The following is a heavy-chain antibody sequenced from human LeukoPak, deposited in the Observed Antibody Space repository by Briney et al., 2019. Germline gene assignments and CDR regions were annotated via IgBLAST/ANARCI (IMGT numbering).Heavy chain of an antibody. CDR1: GGSFSGYY. V-gene: IGHV4-34*01. Sequence: SETLSLTCAVYGGSFSGYYWSWIRQPPGKGLEWIGEINHSGSTNYNPSLKSRVTISVDTSKNQFSLKLSSVIAADTAVYYCARGASGYYRQDWFDPWGQGTLFTVSS. CDR3: ARGASGYYRQDWFDP. J-gene: IGHJ5*02. D-gene: IGHD3-22*01. CDR2: INHSGST.